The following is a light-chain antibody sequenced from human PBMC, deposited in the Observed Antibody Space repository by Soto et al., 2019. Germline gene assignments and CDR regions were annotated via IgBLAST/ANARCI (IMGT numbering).Light chain of an antibody. V-gene: IGKV3D-15*01. CDR3: QQYHIWPTWT. CDR2: GAS. CDR1: QSVRSN. J-gene: IGKJ1*01. Sequence: EIVMTQSPATLSVSPGERATLSCRASQSVRSNLACYQRKPGQAPRLLIYGASTRATGIPVRISGSGSGTEFTLTISSLQSEDFAVYYCQQYHIWPTWTFGQGTKVDIK.